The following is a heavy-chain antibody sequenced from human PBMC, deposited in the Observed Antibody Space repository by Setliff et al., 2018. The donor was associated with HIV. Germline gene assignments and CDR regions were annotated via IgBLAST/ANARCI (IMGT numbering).Heavy chain of an antibody. CDR3: ASPGYDDDVFGYFRF. CDR1: GGLISGSGGY. V-gene: IGHV4-39*01. D-gene: IGHD5-12*01. Sequence: SETLSLTCTVSGGLISGSGGYWGGSRQPPGKGLEWICNIYGTGRTYYKLSLESRVTISIDTSKNQLTLNVNYMTAADTATHYCASPGYDDDVFGYFRFWGRGTLVTVSS. CDR2: IYGTGRT. J-gene: IGHJ1*01.